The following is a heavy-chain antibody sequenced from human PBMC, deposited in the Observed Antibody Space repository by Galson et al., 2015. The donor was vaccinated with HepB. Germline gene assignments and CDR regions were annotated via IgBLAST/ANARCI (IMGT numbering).Heavy chain of an antibody. D-gene: IGHD5-12*01. CDR1: GFTFSVYS. Sequence: SLRLSCAASGFTFSVYSMNWVRQAPGKGLEWVSYIHGSSSTIYYADSVKGRFTISRDNAKNSLYLQMNSLRAEDTAIYCCARDGRNGYDDYWGQGTLVAVSS. CDR3: ARDGRNGYDDY. CDR2: IHGSSSTI. V-gene: IGHV3-48*01. J-gene: IGHJ4*02.